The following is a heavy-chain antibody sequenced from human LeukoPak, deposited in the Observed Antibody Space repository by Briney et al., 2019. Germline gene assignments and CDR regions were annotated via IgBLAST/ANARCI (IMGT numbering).Heavy chain of an antibody. J-gene: IGHJ4*02. CDR2: IIPIFGTA. CDR1: GGTFSSYA. V-gene: IGHV1-69*13. D-gene: IGHD4-17*01. CDR3: ARLEITTVTTSDY. Sequence: GASVKVSCKASGGTFSSYAISWVRQAPGQGLEWMGGIIPIFGTANYAQKFLGRVTITADESTSTAYMELSSLRSEDTAVYYCARLEITTVTTSDYWGQGTLVTVSS.